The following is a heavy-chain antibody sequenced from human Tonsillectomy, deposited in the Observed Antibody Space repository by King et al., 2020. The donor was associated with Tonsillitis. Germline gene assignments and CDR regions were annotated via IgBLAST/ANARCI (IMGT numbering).Heavy chain of an antibody. V-gene: IGHV3-53*01. CDR1: GFTVSSNY. CDR2: IYSGGST. Sequence: VQLVESGGGLIQPGGSLRLSCAASGFTVSSNYMSWVRQAPGKGLEWVSVIYSGGSTYYADSVKGRFTIPRDNSKNTLYLQMNSLRAEDTAVYYCSKGEDTAIVVDYWVQGALVTVSS. D-gene: IGHD5-18*01. J-gene: IGHJ4*02. CDR3: SKGEDTAIVVDY.